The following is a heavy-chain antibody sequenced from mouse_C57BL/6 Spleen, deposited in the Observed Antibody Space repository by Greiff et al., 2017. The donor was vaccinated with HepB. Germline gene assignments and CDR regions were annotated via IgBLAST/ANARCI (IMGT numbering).Heavy chain of an antibody. Sequence: QVQLQQPGAELVKPGASVKLSCKASGYTFTSYWMHWVKQRPGQGLEWIGMIHPNSGSTNYNEKFKSKATLTVDKSSSTAYMQLSSLTSEDSAVYYCAAGLRRGGYYFDYWGQGTTLTVSS. CDR2: IHPNSGST. D-gene: IGHD2-4*01. J-gene: IGHJ2*01. V-gene: IGHV1-64*01. CDR1: GYTFTSYW. CDR3: AAGLRRGGYYFDY.